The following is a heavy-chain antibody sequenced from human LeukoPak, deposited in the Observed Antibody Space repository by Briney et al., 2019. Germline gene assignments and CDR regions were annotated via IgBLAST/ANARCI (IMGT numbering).Heavy chain of an antibody. CDR1: GFTFSSYG. CDR3: ARGGDYFAY. J-gene: IGHJ4*02. V-gene: IGHV3-30*02. Sequence: GRSLRLSCAASGFTFSSYGMHGVPHAPGKGLEWVAFIRYDGSNKYYADSVKGRFTISRDNSKNTLHLQMNSLRAEDTAVYYCARGGDYFAYWGQGTLVTVSS. CDR2: IRYDGSNK. D-gene: IGHD4-17*01.